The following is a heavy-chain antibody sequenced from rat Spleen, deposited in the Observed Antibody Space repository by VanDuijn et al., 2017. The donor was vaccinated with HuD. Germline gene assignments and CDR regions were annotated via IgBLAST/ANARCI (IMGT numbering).Heavy chain of an antibody. Sequence: EVQLVESGGGLVQPGRSLKLSCAASGFTFSNYYMAWVRQAPKKGLEWVATISTSGSRTYYPDSVKGRFTISRDNAKSSLYLQMNSLKSEDTATYDCERLVITMMVVTKGDVMDAWGQGASVTVSS. V-gene: IGHV5-25*01. CDR2: ISTSGSRT. D-gene: IGHD1-12*02. CDR1: GFTFSNYY. J-gene: IGHJ4*01. CDR3: ERLVITMMVVTKGDVMDA.